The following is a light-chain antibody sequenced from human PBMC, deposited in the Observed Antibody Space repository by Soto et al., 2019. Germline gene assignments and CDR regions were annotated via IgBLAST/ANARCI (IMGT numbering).Light chain of an antibody. CDR1: TGTVTSGHY. V-gene: IGLV7-46*01. CDR2: DTH. Sequence: QAVVTQEPSLTVSPGGTVTLTCGSSTGTVTSGHYPYWFQQQPGQAPKTLIYDTHDKHSWTPARFSGSLLGGKAALTISGAQPEDEADYYCLLSYSDAQVFGTGTKVTVL. J-gene: IGLJ1*01. CDR3: LLSYSDAQV.